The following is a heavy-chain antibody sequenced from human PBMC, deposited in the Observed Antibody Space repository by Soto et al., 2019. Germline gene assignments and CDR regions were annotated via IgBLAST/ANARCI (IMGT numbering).Heavy chain of an antibody. CDR2: IIPIFGTA. D-gene: IGHD3-16*01. CDR3: ARHLGGNHYYYGMDV. V-gene: IGHV1-69*12. Sequence: QVQLVQSGAEVKKPGSSVKVSCKASGGTFSSYAISWVLQAPGQGLEWMGGIIPIFGTADYAQKFQGRVTITADESTSTAYMDLSSLRSEDTAVYYCARHLGGNHYYYGMDVWGQGTTVTVSS. J-gene: IGHJ6*02. CDR1: GGTFSSYA.